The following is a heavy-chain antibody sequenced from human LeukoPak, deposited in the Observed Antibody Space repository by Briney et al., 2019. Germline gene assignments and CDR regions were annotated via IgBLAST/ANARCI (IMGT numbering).Heavy chain of an antibody. D-gene: IGHD1-26*01. CDR3: ARLRSSGSYSDY. CDR1: GFTFSSYW. CDR2: IKQDGSEK. V-gene: IGHV3-7*01. Sequence: GGSLRLSCAASGFTFSSYWMSWVRQAPGKGLEWVANIKQDGSEKYYVDSVKVRFTISRDNDKNSLYLQMNSLRAEDTAVYYCARLRSSGSYSDYWGQGTLVTVSS. J-gene: IGHJ4*02.